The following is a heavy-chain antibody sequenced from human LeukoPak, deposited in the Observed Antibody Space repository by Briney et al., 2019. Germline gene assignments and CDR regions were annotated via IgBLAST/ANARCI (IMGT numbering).Heavy chain of an antibody. CDR2: ISGSGGST. V-gene: IGHV3-23*01. J-gene: IGHJ4*02. CDR1: GFTFSSYA. D-gene: IGHD3-10*01. Sequence: GGSLTLSCAASGFTFSSYAMSWVRQAPGKVLEWVSSISGSGGSTYYADSVKGRFTISRDNSKNTLYLQMNGQSDNDRAVYECAKVVSGWVGESYFDYWGQGTLVTVSS. CDR3: AKVVSGWVGESYFDY.